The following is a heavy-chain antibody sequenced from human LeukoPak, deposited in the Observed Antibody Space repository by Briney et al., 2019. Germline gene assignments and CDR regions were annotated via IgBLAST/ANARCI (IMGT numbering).Heavy chain of an antibody. CDR2: ISVSGNT. CDR3: AKAPVTTCSGAYCYPFDY. D-gene: IGHD2-21*01. J-gene: IGHJ4*02. Sequence: GGSLRLSCAASGFTLSSYAMSWVRQAPGKGLEWVSAISVSGNTYHADSVKGRFTISRDSSKDTLYLQMNRLRAEDAAVYYCAKAPVTTCSGAYCYPFDYWGQGTLVTVSS. CDR1: GFTLSSYA. V-gene: IGHV3-23*01.